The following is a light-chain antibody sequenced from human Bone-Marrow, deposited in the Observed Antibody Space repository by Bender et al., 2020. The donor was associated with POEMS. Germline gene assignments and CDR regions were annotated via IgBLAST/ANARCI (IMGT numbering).Light chain of an antibody. V-gene: IGLV8-61*01. Sequence: QTVVTQEPSFSVSPGGTVTLTCGLSSGSVSTSYYPTWYQQTPGQAPRTLIYSTNTRSSGVPDRFSGSKSGNTASLTISGLQAEDEADYYCCSYAGSYLRYVFGTGTMVTVL. J-gene: IGLJ1*01. CDR3: CSYAGSYLRYV. CDR2: STN. CDR1: SGSVSTSYY.